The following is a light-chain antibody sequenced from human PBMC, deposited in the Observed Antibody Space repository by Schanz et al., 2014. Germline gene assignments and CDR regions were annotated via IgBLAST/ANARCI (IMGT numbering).Light chain of an antibody. CDR3: SSYTGTRTFVV. J-gene: IGLJ2*01. Sequence: QSALTQPASVSGSPGQSITISCTGTSSDIGAYNYVSWYQQHPYRAPKLIIYDVHNRPSGISNRFSGSKSGNTASLTVSGLQAEDEADYYCSSYTGTRTFVVFGGGTKLTVL. CDR2: DVH. V-gene: IGLV2-14*01. CDR1: SSDIGAYNY.